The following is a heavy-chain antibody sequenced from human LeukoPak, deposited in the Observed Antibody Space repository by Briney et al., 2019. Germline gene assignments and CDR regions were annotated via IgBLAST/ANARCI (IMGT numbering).Heavy chain of an antibody. CDR3: AKEDYYGSGSYYNWNYYYMDV. J-gene: IGHJ6*03. D-gene: IGHD3-10*01. CDR2: IRYDGSNK. V-gene: IGHV3-30*02. Sequence: GGSLRLSCAASGFTFSSYGMHWVRQAPGKGLEWVSFIRYDGSNKYYADSVKGRFTISRDNSKNTLYLQMNSLRAEDTAVYYCAKEDYYGSGSYYNWNYYYMDVWGKGTTVTISS. CDR1: GFTFSSYG.